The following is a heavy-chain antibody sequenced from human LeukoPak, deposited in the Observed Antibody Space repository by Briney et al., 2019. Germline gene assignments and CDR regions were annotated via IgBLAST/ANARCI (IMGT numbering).Heavy chain of an antibody. V-gene: IGHV3-7*03. Sequence: GGSLRLSCAASGFTFSSYWMSWVRQAPGKGLEWVASIKQDGTEKHYVDSVKGRFTISKDNAKNSLYLQMNSLRSEDTAVYYCARAEIAAAGIVYFDYWGQGTLVTVSS. D-gene: IGHD6-13*01. CDR3: ARAEIAAAGIVYFDY. CDR1: GFTFSSYW. J-gene: IGHJ4*02. CDR2: IKQDGTEK.